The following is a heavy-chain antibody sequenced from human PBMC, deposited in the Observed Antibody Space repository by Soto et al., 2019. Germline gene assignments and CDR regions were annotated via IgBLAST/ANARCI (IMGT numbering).Heavy chain of an antibody. CDR3: AAYCYTMTCTHFHGYS. V-gene: IGHV3-7*03. J-gene: IGHJ5*02. Sequence: SGGSLRLSCAVSGFRFRDYWMSWVRQAPGKGLGWVANIKQDESDKYYVDSVKGRFTISRDNAKNALYLQMNSLRVEDAAVYYCAAYCYTMTCTHFHGYSWGQGTQVTVSS. CDR2: IKQDESDK. CDR1: GFRFRDYW. D-gene: IGHD3-16*02.